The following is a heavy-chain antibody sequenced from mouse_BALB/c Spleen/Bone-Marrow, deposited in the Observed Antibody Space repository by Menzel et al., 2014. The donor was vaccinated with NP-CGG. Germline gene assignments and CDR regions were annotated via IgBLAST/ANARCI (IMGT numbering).Heavy chain of an antibody. J-gene: IGHJ4*01. V-gene: IGHV7-3*02. Sequence: EVKVVESGGGLVQPGGSLRLSCATSGLTFTDYYMNWVRQPPGKALEWLGFIRNKADGYITEYSVSVKGRFTISRDNSQSILYLQMNTLRAEDSATYYCARDIRLGYGMDYWGQGTSVTVSS. CDR2: IRNKADGYIT. CDR3: ARDIRLGYGMDY. CDR1: GLTFTDYY. D-gene: IGHD3-2*02.